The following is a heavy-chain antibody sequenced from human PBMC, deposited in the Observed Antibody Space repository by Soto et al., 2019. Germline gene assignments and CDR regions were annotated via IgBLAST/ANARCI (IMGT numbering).Heavy chain of an antibody. Sequence: QVQLVESGGGVVQPGRSLRLSCAASRFTFNTYTMHWVRQAPGKGLEWVALILSDGSNKYYADSVKGRFTISRDNSKNTLYLQMNSLRAEDTAVYYCARDRGYSYGHPLDYWGQGTLVTVSS. V-gene: IGHV3-30-3*01. D-gene: IGHD5-18*01. CDR1: RFTFNTYT. CDR2: ILSDGSNK. J-gene: IGHJ4*02. CDR3: ARDRGYSYGHPLDY.